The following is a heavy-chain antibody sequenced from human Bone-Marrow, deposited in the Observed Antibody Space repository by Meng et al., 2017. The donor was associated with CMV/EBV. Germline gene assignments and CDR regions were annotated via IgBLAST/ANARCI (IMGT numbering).Heavy chain of an antibody. D-gene: IGHD6-6*01. Sequence: SETLSLTCAVYGGSFSGYYLSWIRQPPGKGLEWIGEINHSGSTNYNPSLKSRVTISVDTSKNQFSLKLSSVTAADTAVYYCATLRYSSSFHYYYGMDVWGQGTTVTVSS. CDR2: INHSGST. V-gene: IGHV4-34*01. CDR1: GGSFSGYY. CDR3: ATLRYSSSFHYYYGMDV. J-gene: IGHJ6*02.